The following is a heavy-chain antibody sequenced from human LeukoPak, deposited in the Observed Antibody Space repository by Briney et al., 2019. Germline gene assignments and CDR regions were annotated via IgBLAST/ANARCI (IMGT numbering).Heavy chain of an antibody. D-gene: IGHD4-17*01. Sequence: GSSVKVSCKASGGTFSSYAISWVRQAPGQGLEWMGGIIPTFGTANYAQKFQGRVTITTDESTSTAYMELSSLRSEDTAVYYCARDKGSTVTTTDYYYYMDVWGKGTTVTVSS. CDR3: ARDKGSTVTTTDYYYYMDV. J-gene: IGHJ6*03. V-gene: IGHV1-69*05. CDR1: GGTFSSYA. CDR2: IIPTFGTA.